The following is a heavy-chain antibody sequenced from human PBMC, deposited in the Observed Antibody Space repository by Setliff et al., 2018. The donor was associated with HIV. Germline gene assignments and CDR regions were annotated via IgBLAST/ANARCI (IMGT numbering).Heavy chain of an antibody. D-gene: IGHD1-26*01. CDR2: IKWNGVVP. CDR3: AKDSGRFRYGGRQFPFDG. V-gene: IGHV3-20*04. CDR1: GGAISSSNW. Sequence: LSLTCAVSGGAISSSNWGSWVRQAPGKGLEWVASIKWNGVVPGYADSVKGRFTVSRDNAKKSLFLQMNGLRVEDTALYYCAKDSGRFRYGGRQFPFDGWGQGTLVTVSS. J-gene: IGHJ4*02.